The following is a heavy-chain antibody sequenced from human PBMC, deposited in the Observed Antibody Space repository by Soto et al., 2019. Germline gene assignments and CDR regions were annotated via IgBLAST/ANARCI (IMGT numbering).Heavy chain of an antibody. CDR1: GGSVSSGSYY. V-gene: IGHV4-61*01. CDR3: ASVTRTCISTSCYRYYYGMDV. J-gene: IGHJ6*02. D-gene: IGHD2-2*02. Sequence: QVQLQESGPGLVKPSETLSLTCTVSGGSVSSGSYYWSWIRQPPGKGLEWIGYIYYSGSTNYTPSPKSQVTISVDTSKTQSSLKLSSVTAADTAVYYCASVTRTCISTSCYRYYYGMDVWGQGTTVTVSS. CDR2: IYYSGST.